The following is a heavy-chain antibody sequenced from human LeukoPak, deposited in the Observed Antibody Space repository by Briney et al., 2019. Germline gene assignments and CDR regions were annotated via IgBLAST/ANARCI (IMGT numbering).Heavy chain of an antibody. CDR2: INHSGST. Sequence: SETLSLTCAVYGGSFSGYYWSWIRQPPGKGLEWIGEINHSGSTNYNPSLKSRVTISVDTSKNQFSLKLSSVTAADTAVYYCARAVAPYYYGSGSLSNWFDPWGQGTLVTVSS. D-gene: IGHD3-10*01. J-gene: IGHJ5*02. CDR1: GGSFSGYY. V-gene: IGHV4-34*01. CDR3: ARAVAPYYYGSGSLSNWFDP.